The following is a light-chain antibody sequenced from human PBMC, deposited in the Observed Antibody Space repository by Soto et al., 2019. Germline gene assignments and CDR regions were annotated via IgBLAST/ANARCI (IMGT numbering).Light chain of an antibody. CDR2: AAS. V-gene: IGKV1-39*01. Sequence: DIQMTQSPSSLSASVGDRVTITCRASQSISSYLNWYQQKPGKAPKLLIYAASSLQSGVPSRFSGSGSGTDFTITISSLQPEDVATYYCQQSYSTSITVRQGTLLEIK. CDR3: QQSYSTSIT. CDR1: QSISSY. J-gene: IGKJ5*01.